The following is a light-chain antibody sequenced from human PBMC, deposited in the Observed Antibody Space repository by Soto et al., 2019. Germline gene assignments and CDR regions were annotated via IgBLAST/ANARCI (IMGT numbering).Light chain of an antibody. CDR1: SRDVGNYNY. CDR3: SSYTSSSNLI. CDR2: DVN. J-gene: IGLJ2*01. V-gene: IGLV2-14*03. Sequence: QSVLTQPASVSGSLGQSITISCTGTSRDVGNYNYVSWYQHHTGRAPKLVIYDVNNRPAGISKRFSGSKSDNTASLIIFGLQVEGEADYYCSSYTSSSNLIFGGGTKVTVL.